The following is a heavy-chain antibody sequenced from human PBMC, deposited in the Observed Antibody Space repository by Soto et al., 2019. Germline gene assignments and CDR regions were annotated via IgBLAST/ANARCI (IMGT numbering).Heavy chain of an antibody. V-gene: IGHV4-39*01. Sequence: QLRLQESGPGLVKPSETLSLICTVSGGSIISSPDWWGWVRQPPGKGPEWIASIYRDGATYYNPSRNSRVTVCVDSSKNQFSLKLTSVTAADTAIYYCARLAGSSFFTYWGQGTRVTVSS. CDR3: ARLAGSSFFTY. CDR1: GGSIISSPDW. D-gene: IGHD6-6*01. CDR2: IYRDGAT. J-gene: IGHJ4*02.